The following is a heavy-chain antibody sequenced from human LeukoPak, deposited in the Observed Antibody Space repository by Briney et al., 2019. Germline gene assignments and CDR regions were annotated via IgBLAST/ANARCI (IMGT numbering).Heavy chain of an antibody. V-gene: IGHV3-53*04. J-gene: IGHJ4*02. CDR1: GLTVSANY. Sequence: GGSLRLSCTAYGLTVSANYMSWVRQAPGKGLEWVSIIYSDGTTYYADSVRGRFTISRHTSENTLRLQMNSLRPEDTAVYYCARGASRMGNYYFDYWGQGTLVTVSS. D-gene: IGHD1-1*01. CDR3: ARGASRMGNYYFDY. CDR2: IYSDGTT.